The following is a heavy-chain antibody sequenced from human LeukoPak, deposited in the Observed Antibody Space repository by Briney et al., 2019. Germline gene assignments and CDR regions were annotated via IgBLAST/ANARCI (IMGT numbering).Heavy chain of an antibody. CDR2: ISGSGGST. J-gene: IGHJ4*02. D-gene: IGHD3-22*01. Sequence: GGSLRLSCAASGFTFSSYAMSWVRQAPGKGLEWVSAISGSGGSTYYADSAKGRFTISRDNSKNTLYLQMNSLRAEDTAAYYCAKDRGSSSGKSGYFDYWGQGTLVTVSS. V-gene: IGHV3-23*01. CDR1: GFTFSSYA. CDR3: AKDRGSSSGKSGYFDY.